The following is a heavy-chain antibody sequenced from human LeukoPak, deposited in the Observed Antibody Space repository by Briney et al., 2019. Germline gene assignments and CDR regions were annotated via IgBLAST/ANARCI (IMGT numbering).Heavy chain of an antibody. CDR2: MNPNSGNT. Sequence: ASVKVSCKASGYTFTSYDINWVRQATGQGLEWMGWMNPNSGNTGYAQKFQGRVTMTRNTSTSTAYMELSSLRSEDTAVYYCAREMEYCSGGSCYSGAFDYWGQGTLVTVSS. D-gene: IGHD2-15*01. CDR1: GYTFTSYD. J-gene: IGHJ4*02. V-gene: IGHV1-8*01. CDR3: AREMEYCSGGSCYSGAFDY.